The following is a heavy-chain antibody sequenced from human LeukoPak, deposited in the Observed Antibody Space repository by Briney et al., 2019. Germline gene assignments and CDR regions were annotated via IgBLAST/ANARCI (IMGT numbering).Heavy chain of an antibody. V-gene: IGHV1-8*03. CDR1: GYTFTSYD. J-gene: IGHJ6*03. D-gene: IGHD5-18*01. Sequence: ASVKVSYKASGYTFTSYDINWVRQATGQGLEWMGWMNPNSGNTGYAQKFQGKVTITRNTSISTAYMELSSLRSEDTAVYYCARTTEGGYSYGYFYYYYVDVWGKGTTVTISS. CDR3: ARTTEGGYSYGYFYYYYVDV. CDR2: MNPNSGNT.